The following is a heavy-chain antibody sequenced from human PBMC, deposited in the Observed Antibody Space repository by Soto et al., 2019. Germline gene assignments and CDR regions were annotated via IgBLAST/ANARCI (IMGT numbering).Heavy chain of an antibody. Sequence: EVQLVESGGGLVQPGGSLRLSCAASGFTFSSYWMSWVRQAPGKGLEWVANIKQDGSEKYYVDSVKGRFTISRDNAKNSLYLQMNSLRAEDTAVCYCARDGANSGYDYGYWGQGTLVTVSS. V-gene: IGHV3-7*01. CDR3: ARDGANSGYDYGY. J-gene: IGHJ4*02. D-gene: IGHD5-12*01. CDR1: GFTFSSYW. CDR2: IKQDGSEK.